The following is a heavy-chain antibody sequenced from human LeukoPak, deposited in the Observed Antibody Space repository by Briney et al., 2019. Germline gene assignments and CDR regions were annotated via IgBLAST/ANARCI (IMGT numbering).Heavy chain of an antibody. CDR1: EFTFTDYY. J-gene: IGHJ6*03. CDR2: ISISGTTI. V-gene: IGHV3-11*01. Sequence: GGSLRLSCAASEFTFTDYYMSWIRQAPGKGLEWLSYISISGTTIYYADSVKGRFTISRDNAKHSLFLQMNSLRAEDTAVYYCAKGTTRYCSSTSCYSDYYYYMDVWGKGTTVTVSS. D-gene: IGHD2-2*02. CDR3: AKGTTRYCSSTSCYSDYYYYMDV.